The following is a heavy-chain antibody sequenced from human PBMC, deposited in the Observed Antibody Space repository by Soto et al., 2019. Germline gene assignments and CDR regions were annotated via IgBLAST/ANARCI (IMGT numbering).Heavy chain of an antibody. CDR3: ARAGAATLSDY. D-gene: IGHD2-15*01. Sequence: SETLSLTCTVSGGSINNYYWSWIRQPPGKGLEWIGYIYYSGSTNYNPSLKSRVTISVDTSKNQFSLKLSSVTAADTAVYYCARAGAATLSDYWGQGTLVTVSS. V-gene: IGHV4-59*01. J-gene: IGHJ4*02. CDR2: IYYSGST. CDR1: GGSINNYY.